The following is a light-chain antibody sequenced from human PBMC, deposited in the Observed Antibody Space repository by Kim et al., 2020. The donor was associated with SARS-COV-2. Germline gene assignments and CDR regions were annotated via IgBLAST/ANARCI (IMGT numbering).Light chain of an antibody. Sequence: ENVLTQSPGTLSLSPGERATFSCRASQSVSSSYLAWYQQKPGQAPRLLIYGASTRAPGIPDRFSGSGSGTDFTLTITRLEPEDFAVYYCQHYGSSPWTFGQGTKVEIK. V-gene: IGKV3-20*01. J-gene: IGKJ1*01. CDR1: QSVSSSY. CDR3: QHYGSSPWT. CDR2: GAS.